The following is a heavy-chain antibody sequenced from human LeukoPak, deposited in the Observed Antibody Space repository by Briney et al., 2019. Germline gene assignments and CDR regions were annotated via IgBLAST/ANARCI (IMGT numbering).Heavy chain of an antibody. Sequence: GGSLRLSCAASGFTFDDYGMSWIRQAPGKGLEWVSGINWNGGSTGYADSVKGRFTISRDNARNSLYLQMNSLRAEDTALYYCARDYDSSGYSDAFDIWGQGTMVTVSS. CDR2: INWNGGST. J-gene: IGHJ3*02. CDR3: ARDYDSSGYSDAFDI. V-gene: IGHV3-20*04. D-gene: IGHD3-22*01. CDR1: GFTFDDYG.